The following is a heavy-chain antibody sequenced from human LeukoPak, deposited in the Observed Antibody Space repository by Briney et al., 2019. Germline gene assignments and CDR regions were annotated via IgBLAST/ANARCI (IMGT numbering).Heavy chain of an antibody. CDR2: IYSGGST. J-gene: IGHJ4*02. CDR1: GFTVSSNY. V-gene: IGHV3-53*01. Sequence: TGGSLRLSCAASGFTVSSNYMSWVRQAPGKGLEWVSVIYSGGSTYYADSVKGRFTISRDNSKNTLYLQMNSLRAEDTAVYYCARGINYDTLTGYSISDYWGQGTLVTVSS. D-gene: IGHD3-9*01. CDR3: ARGINYDTLTGYSISDY.